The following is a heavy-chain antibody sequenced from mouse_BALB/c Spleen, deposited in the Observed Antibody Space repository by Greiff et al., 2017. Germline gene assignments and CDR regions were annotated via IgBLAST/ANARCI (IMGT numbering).Heavy chain of an antibody. D-gene: IGHD4-1*01. V-gene: IGHV1-7*01. CDR3: ARGWDWFAY. CDR1: GYTFTSYW. J-gene: IGHJ3*01. Sequence: VQLQQSGAELAKPGASVKMSCKASGYTFTSYWMHWVKQRPGQGLEWIGYINPSTGYTEYNQKFKDKATLTADKSSSTAYMQLSSLTSEDSAVYYCARGWDWFAYWGQGTLVTVSA. CDR2: INPSTGYT.